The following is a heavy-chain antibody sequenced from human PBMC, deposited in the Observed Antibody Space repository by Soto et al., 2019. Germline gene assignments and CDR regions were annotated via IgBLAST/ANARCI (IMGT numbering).Heavy chain of an antibody. Sequence: GGSLRLSCAASRFTFSSYAMSWVRQAPGKGLEWVSAISGSGGSTYYADSVKGRFTISRDNSKNTLYLQMNSLRAEDTAVYYCAKDLSPSNYYDSSGPAHWGQGTLVTVSS. J-gene: IGHJ4*02. CDR1: RFTFSSYA. CDR2: ISGSGGST. V-gene: IGHV3-23*01. D-gene: IGHD3-22*01. CDR3: AKDLSPSNYYDSSGPAH.